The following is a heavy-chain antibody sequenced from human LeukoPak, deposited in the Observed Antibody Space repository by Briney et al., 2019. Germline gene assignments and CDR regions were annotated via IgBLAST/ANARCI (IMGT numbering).Heavy chain of an antibody. J-gene: IGHJ4*02. CDR3: PSIYSGSYPFVDY. CDR2: ISSSSSYI. CDR1: GFTFSSYS. Sequence: GGSLRLSCAASGFTFSSYSMNWVRQAPGKGLEWVSSISSSSSYIYYADSVKGRFTISRDNAKNSLSLQMNSLRAEDTAVYYCPSIYSGSYPFVDYWGQGTLVTVSS. V-gene: IGHV3-21*01. D-gene: IGHD1-26*01.